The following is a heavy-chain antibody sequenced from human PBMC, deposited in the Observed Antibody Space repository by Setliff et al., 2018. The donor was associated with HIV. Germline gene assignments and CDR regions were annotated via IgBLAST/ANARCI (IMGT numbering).Heavy chain of an antibody. J-gene: IGHJ6*03. CDR2: IIPIFGTA. V-gene: IGHV1-69*13. CDR1: GDTFTNYA. Sequence: GASVKVSCKASGDTFTNYAFSWVRQAPGQGLEWMGGIIPIFGTANYAPKFQGRVTITADESTTTAYMELSSLRSEDTAVYYCARDGYYYDSSAFFEGYYYYYMDVWGKGTTVTVSS. D-gene: IGHD3-22*01. CDR3: ARDGYYYDSSAFFEGYYYYYMDV.